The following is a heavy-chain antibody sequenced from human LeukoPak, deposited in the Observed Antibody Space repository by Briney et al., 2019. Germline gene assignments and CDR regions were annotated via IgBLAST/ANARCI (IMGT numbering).Heavy chain of an antibody. J-gene: IGHJ4*02. Sequence: GGSLRLSCAASGFTFSSYGMHWVRQAPGKGLEWVAVISYDGSNKYYADSVKGRFTISRDNSKNTLYLQMNSLRAEDTAVYYCAKDLVSGIATTQDDYWGQGTLVTVSS. CDR3: AKDLVSGIATTQDDY. CDR2: ISYDGSNK. D-gene: IGHD6-13*01. CDR1: GFTFSSYG. V-gene: IGHV3-30*18.